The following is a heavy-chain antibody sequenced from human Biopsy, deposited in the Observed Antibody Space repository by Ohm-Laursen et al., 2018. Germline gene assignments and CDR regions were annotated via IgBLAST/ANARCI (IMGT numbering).Heavy chain of an antibody. CDR1: GLTFSGFS. CDR3: ARDGEAKYCKHGVCPSDF. Sequence: SLRLSCAASGLTFSGFSMNWVRQAPGRGLEWVSSISASGNHIYYTDSVKGRFTVSRDNGKNSVYLQMNSLRVGDTAVYYCARDGEAKYCKHGVCPSDFWGQGTLVTVSS. V-gene: IGHV3-21*01. CDR2: ISASGNHI. D-gene: IGHD2-8*01. J-gene: IGHJ4*02.